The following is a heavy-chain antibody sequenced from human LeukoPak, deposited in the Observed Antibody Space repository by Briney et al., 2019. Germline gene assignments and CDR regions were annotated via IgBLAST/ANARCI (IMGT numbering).Heavy chain of an antibody. D-gene: IGHD3-16*01. Sequence: SQTLSLTCAVYGGSFSGYYWSWIRQPPGKGLEWIGEINHSGSTNYNPSLKSRVTISVDTSKNQFSLKLSSVTAADTAVYYCARGPMITFGGAKKYFDYWGQGTLVTVSS. CDR2: INHSGST. J-gene: IGHJ4*02. V-gene: IGHV4-34*01. CDR3: ARGPMITFGGAKKYFDY. CDR1: GGSFSGYY.